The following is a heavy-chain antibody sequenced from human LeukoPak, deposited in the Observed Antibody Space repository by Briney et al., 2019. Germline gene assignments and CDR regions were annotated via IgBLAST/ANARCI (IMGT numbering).Heavy chain of an antibody. D-gene: IGHD3-3*01. Sequence: GGSLRLSCAASGFTFSSYAMSWVRQAPGKGLEWVSAISGICGSTYYADSVKGRFTISRDNSKNTLYLQMNSLRAEDTAVYYCAKTTYYDFWSGPRYFDYWGQGTLVTVSS. J-gene: IGHJ4*02. CDR3: AKTTYYDFWSGPRYFDY. V-gene: IGHV3-23*01. CDR2: ISGICGST. CDR1: GFTFSSYA.